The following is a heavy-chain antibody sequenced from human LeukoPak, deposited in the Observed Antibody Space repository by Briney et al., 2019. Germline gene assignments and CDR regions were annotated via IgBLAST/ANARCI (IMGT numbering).Heavy chain of an antibody. D-gene: IGHD3-22*01. V-gene: IGHV1-3*01. CDR1: GYTFISYA. CDR2: INAGNGNT. Sequence: ASVKVSCKASGYTFISYAMHWVRQAPGQRLEWMGWINAGNGNTKYSQKFQGRVTITRDTSANTAYMELSSLRSEDTAMYYCARSGSDSSGYYPEVRYWGQGTLVTVSS. J-gene: IGHJ4*02. CDR3: ARSGSDSSGYYPEVRY.